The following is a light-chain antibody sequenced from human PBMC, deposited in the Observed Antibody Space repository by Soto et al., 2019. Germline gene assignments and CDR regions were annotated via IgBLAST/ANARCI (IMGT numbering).Light chain of an antibody. CDR2: GAS. CDR3: QQYTGPPTT. V-gene: IGKV3-20*01. Sequence: EVGLTQSPVTLSLYPGERATLSCRASQSFRGLLAWYQQKPGQAPRLLIYGASTRAAGIPDRFSGSGSGTDFTLTITRLEPEDSAVYFCQQYTGPPTTFGQGTRLEIK. CDR1: QSFRGL. J-gene: IGKJ5*01.